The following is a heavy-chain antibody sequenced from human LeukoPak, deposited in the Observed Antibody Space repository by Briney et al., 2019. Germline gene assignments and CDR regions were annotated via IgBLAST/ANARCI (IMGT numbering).Heavy chain of an antibody. CDR1: GGSISSYY. D-gene: IGHD3-22*01. J-gene: IGHJ4*02. Sequence: SETLSLTCTVSGGSISSYYWSWIRQPAGKGLEWIGRIYTSGSTNYNPSLKSRVTISVDTSKNQFSLKLSSVTAADTAVYYCARGSDLYYYDSSGQYDYWGQGTLVTVSS. CDR2: IYTSGST. V-gene: IGHV4-4*07. CDR3: ARGSDLYYYDSSGQYDY.